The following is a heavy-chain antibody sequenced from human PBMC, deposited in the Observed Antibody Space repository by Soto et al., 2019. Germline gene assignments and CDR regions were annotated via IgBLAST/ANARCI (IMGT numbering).Heavy chain of an antibody. Sequence: PSETLSLTCTVSGGSISSYYWSWIRQPPGKGLEWIGYIYYSGSTNYNPSLKSRVTISVDTSKNQFSLKLSSVTAADTALYYCAKDRGPTDHYFDYWGLGTLVTVSS. J-gene: IGHJ4*02. V-gene: IGHV4-59*01. CDR3: AKDRGPTDHYFDY. D-gene: IGHD1-26*01. CDR1: GGSISSYY. CDR2: IYYSGST.